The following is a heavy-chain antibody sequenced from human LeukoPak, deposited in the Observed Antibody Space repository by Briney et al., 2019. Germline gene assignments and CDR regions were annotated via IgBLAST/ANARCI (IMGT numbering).Heavy chain of an antibody. CDR1: GGSISSYY. CDR3: ARGGGERFDY. D-gene: IGHD1-1*01. Sequence: SETQSLTCTVSGGSISSYYWSWIRQPPGKGLEWIGYIYYSGSTNYNPSLKSRVTISVDTSKNQFSLKLSSVTAADTAVYYCARGGGERFDYWGQGTLVTVSS. V-gene: IGHV4-59*01. CDR2: IYYSGST. J-gene: IGHJ4*02.